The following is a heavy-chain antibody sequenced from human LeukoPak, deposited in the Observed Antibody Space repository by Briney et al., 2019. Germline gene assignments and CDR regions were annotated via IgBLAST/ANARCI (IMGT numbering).Heavy chain of an antibody. CDR3: ARNQEIDYYDSSGFYWGVEY. CDR1: GFTVSSNY. CDR2: ISGGGGTI. Sequence: GGSLRLPCAASGFTVSSNYMSWVRQAPGKGLEWVSYISGGGGTIYYADSVKGRFTISRDNAKNSLFLQMDSLRAEDTAVYYCARNQEIDYYDSSGFYWGVEYWGQGTLVTVSS. D-gene: IGHD3-22*01. J-gene: IGHJ4*02. V-gene: IGHV3-48*01.